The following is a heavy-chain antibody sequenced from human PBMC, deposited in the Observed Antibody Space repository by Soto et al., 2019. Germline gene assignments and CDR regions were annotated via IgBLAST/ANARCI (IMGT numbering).Heavy chain of an antibody. CDR3: ARDKDRAQLGGNYYYMMDV. CDR1: GGTFSTSA. CDR2: FMPIFRTA. J-gene: IGHJ6*02. Sequence: QVQVVQSGAEVKKPGSSVKVSCKTSGGTFSTSAISWVRQAPGQGLEWMGGFMPIFRTADCAQKFQGRVTITVDESTTTAYLELSSLRSEDTDVYYCARDKDRAQLGGNYYYMMDVWGQWTTVTVTS. D-gene: IGHD3-3*02. V-gene: IGHV1-69*12.